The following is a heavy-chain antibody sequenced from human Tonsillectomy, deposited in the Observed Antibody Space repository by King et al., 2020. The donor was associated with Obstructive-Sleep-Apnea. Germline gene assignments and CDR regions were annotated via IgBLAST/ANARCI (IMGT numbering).Heavy chain of an antibody. CDR3: SRRESVIRGVLLSRSFDY. CDR1: GGSVNNSNW. J-gene: IGHJ4*02. Sequence: VQLQESGPGLVKPSGTLSLTCGVSGGSVNNSNWWNWVRQTPGKGLEWIGEISHSGFTNYNPSLRSRVTITLDRSKNQFSLKLSSVTAADTAVYYCSRRESVIRGVLLSRSFDYWGQGTLVTVSS. D-gene: IGHD3-10*01. CDR2: ISHSGFT. V-gene: IGHV4-4*02.